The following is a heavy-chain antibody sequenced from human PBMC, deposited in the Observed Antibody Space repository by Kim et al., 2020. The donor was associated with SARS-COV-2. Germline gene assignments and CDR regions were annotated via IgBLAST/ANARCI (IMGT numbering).Heavy chain of an antibody. CDR1: GYTFTSYY. CDR3: ARDLVALYFDWPTDAFDI. CDR2: INPSGGST. D-gene: IGHD3-9*01. J-gene: IGHJ3*02. V-gene: IGHV1-46*01. Sequence: ASVKVSCKASGYTFTSYYMHWVRQAPGQGLEWMGIINPSGGSTSYAQKFQGRVTMTRDTSTSTVYMELSSLRSEDTAVYYCARDLVALYFDWPTDAFDIWGQGTMVTVSS.